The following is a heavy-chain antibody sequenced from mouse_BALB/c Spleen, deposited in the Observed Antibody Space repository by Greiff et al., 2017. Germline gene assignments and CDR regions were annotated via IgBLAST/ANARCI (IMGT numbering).Heavy chain of an antibody. Sequence: VQLKQSGAELAKPGASVKMSCKASGYTFTSYWMHWVKQRPGQGLEWIGYINPSTGYTEYNQKFKDKATLTADKSSSTAYMQLSSLTSEDSAVYYCARRITVFDYWGQGTTLTVSS. V-gene: IGHV1-7*01. CDR1: GYTFTSYW. J-gene: IGHJ2*01. D-gene: IGHD2-4*01. CDR2: INPSTGYT. CDR3: ARRITVFDY.